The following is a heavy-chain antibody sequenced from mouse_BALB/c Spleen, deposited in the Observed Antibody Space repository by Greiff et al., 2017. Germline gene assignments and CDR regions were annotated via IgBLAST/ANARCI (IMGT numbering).Heavy chain of an antibody. CDR3: ARLSYYYGSSPCAY. CDR2: IYPYNGGT. J-gene: IGHJ3*01. CDR1: GYTFTDYN. D-gene: IGHD1-1*01. V-gene: IGHV1S29*02. Sequence: VQLQQSGPELVKPGASVKIYCKASGYTFTDYNMHWVKQSHGKSLEWIGYIYPYNGGTGYNQKFKSKATLTVDNSSSTAYMELRSLTSEDSAVYYCARLSYYYGSSPCAYWGQGTLVTVSA.